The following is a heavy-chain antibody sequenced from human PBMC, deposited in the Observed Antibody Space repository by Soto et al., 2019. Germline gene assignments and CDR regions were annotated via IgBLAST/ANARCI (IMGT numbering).Heavy chain of an antibody. CDR2: ITSDTNTI. D-gene: IGHD6-19*01. CDR1: GFPFSIYS. Sequence: EVQLVESGGALVQPGGSLRLSCAASGFPFSIYSMNWVRQAPGKGLEWFSYITSDTNTIKYTDSVKGRFTISRDNAKSSLFLQMNSLREEDTAVYFCARSVEGHFDFWGQGTVVTVSS. CDR3: ARSVEGHFDF. J-gene: IGHJ4*02. V-gene: IGHV3-48*02.